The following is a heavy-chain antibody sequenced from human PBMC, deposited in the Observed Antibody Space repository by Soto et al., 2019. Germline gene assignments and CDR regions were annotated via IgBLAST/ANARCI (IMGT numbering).Heavy chain of an antibody. J-gene: IGHJ4*02. CDR2: INPSNEIT. CDR3: MRGGWGDSPIDY. D-gene: IGHD2-15*01. CDR1: GYTFSAYY. Sequence: ASVKVSCKTSGYTFSAYYVHWARLAPGRGFQWLGWINPSNEITAFSQFFQGRVTMTRDTSTNTVHMELNSLTSDDTAVYYCMRGGWGDSPIDYWGQGTKVTVSS. V-gene: IGHV1-2*02.